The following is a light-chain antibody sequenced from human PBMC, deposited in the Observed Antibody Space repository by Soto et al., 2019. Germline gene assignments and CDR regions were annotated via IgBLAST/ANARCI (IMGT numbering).Light chain of an antibody. Sequence: ELVMTQSPATLSVSPGERATLSCRASQSVRSNLARYQQKPGQAPRLLIYDASSRATGIPDRFSGGGSGTDFTLTISRLEPEDFATYYCLQDSKFGQGTKVDIK. CDR3: LQDSK. CDR1: QSVRSN. CDR2: DAS. V-gene: IGKV3D-15*01. J-gene: IGKJ1*01.